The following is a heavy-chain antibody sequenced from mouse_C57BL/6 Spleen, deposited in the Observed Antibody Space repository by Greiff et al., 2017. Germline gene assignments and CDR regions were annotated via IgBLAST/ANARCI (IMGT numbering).Heavy chain of an antibody. J-gene: IGHJ2*01. CDR1: GFNIKNTY. CDR3: AVFITTVVDFDY. D-gene: IGHD1-1*01. CDR2: IDPANGNT. V-gene: IGHV14-3*01. Sequence: EVQLVESVAELVRPGASVKLSCTASGFNIKNTYMHWVKQRPEQGLEWIGRIDPANGNTKYAPKFQGKATITADTSSNTAYLQLSSLTSEDTAIYYCAVFITTVVDFDYWGQGTTLTVSS.